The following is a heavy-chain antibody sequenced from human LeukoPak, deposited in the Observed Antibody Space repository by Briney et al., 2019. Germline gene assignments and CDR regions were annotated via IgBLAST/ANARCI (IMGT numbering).Heavy chain of an antibody. Sequence: SGTLSLTCTVSGGSISSYYWSWTRQPAGKGLEWIGRIYTSGSTNYNPSLKSRVTMSVDTSKNQFSLKLSSVTAADTAVYYCARDSDRMVREPPSAFDPWGQGTLVTVSS. CDR3: ARDSDRMVREPPSAFDP. V-gene: IGHV4-4*07. CDR2: IYTSGST. D-gene: IGHD3-10*01. J-gene: IGHJ5*02. CDR1: GGSISSYY.